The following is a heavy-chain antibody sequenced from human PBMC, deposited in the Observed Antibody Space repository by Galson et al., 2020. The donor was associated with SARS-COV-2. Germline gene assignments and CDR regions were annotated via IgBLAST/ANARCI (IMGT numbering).Heavy chain of an antibody. D-gene: IGHD6-13*01. CDR2: IYYDGYNE. CDR3: ARGGQIGIAAPDRYFDY. CDR1: GFTFSTYG. Sequence: GESLKISCAASGFTFSTYGMHWVSQAPGKGLEWVAIIYYDGYNEYYADSVKGRFTISRDKSKNTLYLQMNSLRVEDTAVYYCARGGQIGIAAPDRYFDYWGQGTLVTVSS. V-gene: IGHV3-33*01. J-gene: IGHJ4*02.